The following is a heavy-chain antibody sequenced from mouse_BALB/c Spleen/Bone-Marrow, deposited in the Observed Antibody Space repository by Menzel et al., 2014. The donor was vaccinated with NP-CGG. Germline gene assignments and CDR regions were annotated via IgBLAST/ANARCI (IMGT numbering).Heavy chain of an antibody. CDR3: ARGGGYDYGSWFAY. CDR1: GFTFSSYA. V-gene: IGHV5-9-1*01. CDR2: ISSGGSYT. D-gene: IGHD2-4*01. Sequence: EVMLVESGGGLVKPGGSLKLSCAASGFTFSSYAMSWVRQTPEKRLEWVATISSGGSYTYYPDSVKGRFTISRDNARNILYLQMSSLRPEDTAMYYCARGGGYDYGSWFAYWGQGTLVTVSA. J-gene: IGHJ3*01.